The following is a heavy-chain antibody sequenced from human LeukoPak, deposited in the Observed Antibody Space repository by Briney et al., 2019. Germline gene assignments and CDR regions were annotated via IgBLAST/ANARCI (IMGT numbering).Heavy chain of an antibody. V-gene: IGHV4-4*07. CDR3: ARDNPVDYYNNYGMDV. J-gene: IGHJ6*02. CDR2: FYNSGNI. CDR1: GDSTSSFY. Sequence: PSETLSLTCIVSGDSTSSFYWNWIRQSAGNGLEWIGRFYNSGNIKYNPSLKSRVTMSVDTSQKQFSLKLSSVTAADTAVYYCARDNPVDYYNNYGMDVWGQGITVTVSS.